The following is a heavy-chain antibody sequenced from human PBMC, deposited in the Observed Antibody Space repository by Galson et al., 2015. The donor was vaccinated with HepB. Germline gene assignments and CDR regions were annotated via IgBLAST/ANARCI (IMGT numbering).Heavy chain of an antibody. V-gene: IGHV3-23*01. CDR3: AKDQADYYYGMDV. CDR1: GFTFSSYA. D-gene: IGHD6-25*01. J-gene: IGHJ6*02. CDR2: ISGSGGST. Sequence: SLRLSCAASGFTFSSYAMSWVRQAPGKGLEWVSAISGSGGSTYYADSVKGRFTISRDNSKNTLYLQMNSLRAEDTAVYYCAKDQADYYYGMDVWGQGTTVTVSS.